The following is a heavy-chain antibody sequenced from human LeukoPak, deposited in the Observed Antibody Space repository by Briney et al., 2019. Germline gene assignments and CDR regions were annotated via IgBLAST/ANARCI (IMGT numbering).Heavy chain of an antibody. J-gene: IGHJ4*02. Sequence: PSETLSLTCAVYGGSFSGYYWSWIRQPPGKGLEWIGSIYYSGSTYYNPSLRSRVTISVDTSKNQFSLKLSSVTAADTAVYYCARLGYYGSGSLVDYFDYWGQGTLVTVSS. D-gene: IGHD3-10*01. CDR2: IYYSGST. V-gene: IGHV4-34*01. CDR1: GGSFSGYY. CDR3: ARLGYYGSGSLVDYFDY.